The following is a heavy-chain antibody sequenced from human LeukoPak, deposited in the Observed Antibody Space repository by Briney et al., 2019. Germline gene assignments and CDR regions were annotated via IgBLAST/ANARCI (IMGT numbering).Heavy chain of an antibody. CDR3: AWGMDV. Sequence: GGSLRLSCAASGFTFSSYAMHWVRQAPGKAPEWVANIRHDGREKYYVGSVKGRFIISRDNAKNSLYLQMNSLRLEDTAIYYCAWGMDVWGQGTTVTVSS. CDR2: IRHDGREK. V-gene: IGHV3-7*04. J-gene: IGHJ6*02. CDR1: GFTFSSYA.